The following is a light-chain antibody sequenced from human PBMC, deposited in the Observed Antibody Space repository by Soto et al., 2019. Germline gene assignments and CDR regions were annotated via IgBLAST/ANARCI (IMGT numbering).Light chain of an antibody. CDR1: QSVSSY. V-gene: IGKV3-11*01. CDR3: QQRSNWPWT. Sequence: EIVLTQSPATLSLSPGERATLSCRASQSVSSYLAWYQQKPGQAPRLLIYDASNRATGIPAMFSGSGSGKDLPLTICSLASEDFAVYFCQQRSNWPWTFGQGTMVEIK. CDR2: DAS. J-gene: IGKJ1*01.